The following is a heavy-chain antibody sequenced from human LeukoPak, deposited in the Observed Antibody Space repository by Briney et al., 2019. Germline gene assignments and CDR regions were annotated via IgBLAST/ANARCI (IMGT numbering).Heavy chain of an antibody. V-gene: IGHV1-2*04. CDR1: GYTFTGYN. CDR2: INPNSGGT. D-gene: IGHD2/OR15-2a*01. CDR3: AREGLAAYYQAGKHNWFDP. Sequence: ASVKVSCKASGYTFTGYNMHWVRQAPGQGLEWMGWINPNSGGTNYAQKFQGWVTMTRDTSVSTAYMELSRLRSDDTAVYHCAREGLAAYYQAGKHNWFDPWGQGTLVTVSS. J-gene: IGHJ5*02.